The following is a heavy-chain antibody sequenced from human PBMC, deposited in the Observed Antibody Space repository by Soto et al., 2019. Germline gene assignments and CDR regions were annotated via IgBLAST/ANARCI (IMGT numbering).Heavy chain of an antibody. CDR1: GGIFSSYA. Sequence: ASVKVSCKASGGIFSSYAISWLRQAPGQGLEWMGAVIPILGQPYYAQTLQGRVTITADESARTAYMELSSLRSEDTAVYFCARVGGVGAPPGADYWGQGTLVTVSS. J-gene: IGHJ4*02. V-gene: IGHV1-69*13. CDR3: ARVGGVGAPPGADY. D-gene: IGHD1-26*01. CDR2: VIPILGQP.